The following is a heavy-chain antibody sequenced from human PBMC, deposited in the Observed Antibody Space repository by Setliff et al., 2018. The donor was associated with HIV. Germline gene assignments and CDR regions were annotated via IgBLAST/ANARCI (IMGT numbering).Heavy chain of an antibody. V-gene: IGHV1-3*01. CDR1: GYTFTTYS. J-gene: IGHJ4*02. CDR3: ASGSHGEGATDY. D-gene: IGHD1-26*01. CDR2: INVGKGDT. Sequence: KVSCKASGYTFTTYSLHWARQAPGQSLEWMGWINVGKGDTKSSQKFQGRVTITADESTNTAYMELSSLRSEDTAVYYCASGSHGEGATDYWGLGTLVTVSS.